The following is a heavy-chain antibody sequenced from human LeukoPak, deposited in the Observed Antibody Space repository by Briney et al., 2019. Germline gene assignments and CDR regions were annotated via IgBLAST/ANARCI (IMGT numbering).Heavy chain of an antibody. Sequence: GASVKVSCKASGYTFTGYYMHWVRQAPGQGLEWMGRINPNSGGTNYAQKFQGRVTMTRDTSISTAYMELSRLRSDDTAVYYCARDPGDNWNDMDYWGQGTLVTVFS. J-gene: IGHJ4*02. CDR3: ARDPGDNWNDMDY. CDR1: GYTFTGYY. D-gene: IGHD1-1*01. V-gene: IGHV1-2*06. CDR2: INPNSGGT.